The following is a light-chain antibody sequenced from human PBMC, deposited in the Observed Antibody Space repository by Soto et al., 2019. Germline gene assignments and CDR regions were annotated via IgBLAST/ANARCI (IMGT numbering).Light chain of an antibody. J-gene: IGKJ1*01. Sequence: DIQMTQSPSTLSGSVGDRVTITCRASQTISSWLAWYQQKPGKAPKLLIYKASTLKSGVPSRFSGSGSGTEFPLTISRQQPDDFATYYCQHYNSYSEAFGQGTKVE. CDR3: QHYNSYSEA. CDR2: KAS. CDR1: QTISSW. V-gene: IGKV1-5*03.